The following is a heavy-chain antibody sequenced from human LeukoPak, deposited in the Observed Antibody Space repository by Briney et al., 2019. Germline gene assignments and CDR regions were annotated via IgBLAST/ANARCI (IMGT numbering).Heavy chain of an antibody. CDR2: ISAYNGNT. V-gene: IGHV1-18*01. CDR1: GYTFTSYG. Sequence: ASVKVSCKASGYTFTSYGISWVRQAPGQGLEWMGWISAYNGNTNYAQKLQGRVTMTTDTSTSTAYMELRSLRSDDTAVYYCASFRAVAGKNAFDIWGQGTTVTVSS. D-gene: IGHD6-19*01. CDR3: ASFRAVAGKNAFDI. J-gene: IGHJ3*02.